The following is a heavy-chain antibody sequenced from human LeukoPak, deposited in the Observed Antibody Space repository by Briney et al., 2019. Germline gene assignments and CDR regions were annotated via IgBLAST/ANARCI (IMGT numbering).Heavy chain of an antibody. J-gene: IGHJ6*03. CDR1: GGTFSSYA. Sequence: GAPVKVSCKASGGTFSSYAISWVRQAPGQGLEWMGGIIPIFGTANYAQKFQGRVTITADESTSTAYMELSSLRSEDTAVYYCARDGRTTVSPRGYYYYYYYMDVWGKGTTVTVSS. CDR2: IIPIFGTA. D-gene: IGHD4-11*01. V-gene: IGHV1-69*13. CDR3: ARDGRTTVSPRGYYYYYYYMDV.